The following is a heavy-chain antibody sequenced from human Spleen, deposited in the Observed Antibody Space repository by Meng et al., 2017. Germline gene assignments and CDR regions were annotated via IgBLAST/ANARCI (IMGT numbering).Heavy chain of an antibody. CDR3: ARGYCSGGSCYGFDY. J-gene: IGHJ4*02. D-gene: IGHD2-15*01. CDR1: GGTFSSYA. Sequence: QGRLVQSGAEVKKPGSSVKVSCKASGGTFSSYAINWVRQAPGQGLEWMGGIIPIFDTSNYAQKFQGRVTITADESTSTAYMELSSLRSEDTAVYYCARGYCSGGSCYGFDYWGQGTLVTVSS. V-gene: IGHV1-69*01. CDR2: IIPIFDTS.